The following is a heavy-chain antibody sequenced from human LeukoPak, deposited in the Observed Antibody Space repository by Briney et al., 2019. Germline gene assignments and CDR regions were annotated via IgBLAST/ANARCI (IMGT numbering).Heavy chain of an antibody. CDR1: GGSISSYY. CDR3: ARDVYGGNGFDY. D-gene: IGHD4-23*01. Sequence: SETLSLTCTVSGGSISSYYWSWIRQPPGKGLEWIGYIYYSGSTNYDPSLKSRVTISVDTSKNQFSLKLSSVTAADTAVYHCARDVYGGNGFDYWGQGTLVTVSS. CDR2: IYYSGST. J-gene: IGHJ4*02. V-gene: IGHV4-59*01.